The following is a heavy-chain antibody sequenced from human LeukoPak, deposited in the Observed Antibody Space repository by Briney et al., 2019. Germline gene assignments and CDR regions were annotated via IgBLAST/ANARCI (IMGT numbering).Heavy chain of an antibody. CDR3: ARGPKYISATGPYYFDY. CDR1: GFTFSNAW. V-gene: IGHV3-21*01. J-gene: IGHJ4*02. D-gene: IGHD6-13*01. CDR2: ISSSSSYI. Sequence: PGGSLRLSCAASGFTFSNAWMSWVRQAPGKGLEWVSSISSSSSYIYYADSMKGRFTISRDNAKNSMYLQMYSLRAEDTAVYYCARGPKYISATGPYYFDYWGQGTPVTVSS.